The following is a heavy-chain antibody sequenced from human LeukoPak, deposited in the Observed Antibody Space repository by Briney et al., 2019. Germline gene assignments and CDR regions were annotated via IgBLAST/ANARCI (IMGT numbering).Heavy chain of an antibody. CDR1: GFTFSSYS. J-gene: IGHJ5*02. D-gene: IGHD2-15*01. Sequence: SGGSLRLSCAASGFTFSSYSMNWVRQAPGKGLEWVSYISSSSSTIYYADSVKGRFTISRDNAKNSLYLQMNSLRAEDTAVYYCARDVVVVVAADNNWFDPWGQGTLVTVSS. CDR2: ISSSSSTI. V-gene: IGHV3-48*01. CDR3: ARDVVVVVAADNNWFDP.